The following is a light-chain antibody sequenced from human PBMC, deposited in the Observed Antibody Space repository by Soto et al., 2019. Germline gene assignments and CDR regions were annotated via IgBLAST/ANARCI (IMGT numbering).Light chain of an antibody. J-gene: IGKJ1*01. CDR1: QSVLHTSNNRNY. CDR2: WAS. CDR3: HQRQSWPRT. V-gene: IGKV4-1*01. Sequence: IVMTQSPESLAVSLGERATINCKSSQSVLHTSNNRNYLAWYFQKPGQPPKVLMYWASTRESGVPDRFSASGSGTDFTLTITRLQAEDVAVYYCHQRQSWPRTFGQGTKVDI.